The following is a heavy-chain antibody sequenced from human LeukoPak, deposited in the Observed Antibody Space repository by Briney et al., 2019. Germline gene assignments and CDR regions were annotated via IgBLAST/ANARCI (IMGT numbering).Heavy chain of an antibody. V-gene: IGHV3-23*01. Sequence: GGSLRLSCAASGFTFSSYAMSWVRQAPGKGLEWVSDISGSGGSKYYADSVRGGFTISIDNSKNTLYLQMNSLRAEATAVYYCAKDTEGIVGAIPLSYFDYGGQGTLVTVSS. J-gene: IGHJ4*02. CDR1: GFTFSSYA. D-gene: IGHD1-26*01. CDR2: ISGSGGSK. CDR3: AKDTEGIVGAIPLSYFDY.